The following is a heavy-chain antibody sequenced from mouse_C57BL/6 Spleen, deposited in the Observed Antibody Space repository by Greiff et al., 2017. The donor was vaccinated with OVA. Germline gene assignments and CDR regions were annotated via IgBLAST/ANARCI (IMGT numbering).Heavy chain of an antibody. Sequence: EVQGVESGGGLVQPGGSLSLSCAASGFTFTDYYMSWVRQPPGKALAWLGFIRNKANGYTTEYSASVKGRFTISRDNSQSILYLQMHALRAEDSATYYCARFSTVVAYYFDYWGQGTTLTVSS. J-gene: IGHJ2*01. CDR3: ARFSTVVAYYFDY. V-gene: IGHV7-3*01. CDR2: IRNKANGYTT. D-gene: IGHD1-1*01. CDR1: GFTFTDYY.